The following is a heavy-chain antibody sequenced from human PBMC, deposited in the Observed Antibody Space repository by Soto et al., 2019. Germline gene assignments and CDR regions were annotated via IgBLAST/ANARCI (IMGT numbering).Heavy chain of an antibody. CDR3: ARDQDSSGWYEGAYYNWFDP. CDR1: GYTFTSYR. J-gene: IGHJ5*02. V-gene: IGHV1-18*01. CDR2: ISAYNGNT. D-gene: IGHD6-19*01. Sequence: ASVKVSCKASGYTFTSYRISWVRQAPGQGLEWMGWISAYNGNTNYAQKLQGRVTITTDTSTSTAYMELRSLRADDTAVYYCARDQDSSGWYEGAYYNWFDPWGQGTLVTVSS.